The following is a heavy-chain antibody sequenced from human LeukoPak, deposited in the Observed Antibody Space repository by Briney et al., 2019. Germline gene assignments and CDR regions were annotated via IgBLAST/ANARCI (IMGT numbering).Heavy chain of an antibody. D-gene: IGHD6-13*01. V-gene: IGHV3-23*01. CDR1: GFTLTTYA. CDR3: AKGSWDTFDY. Sequence: GGSLTLSCAASGFTLTTYAMRWVRHARGKGLEWVSSINARGGTTYYADSVKGRFTISKDSSKNTLFLQINYLRDEDAAVYYCAKGSWDTFDYWGQGALVTVSS. CDR2: INARGGTT. J-gene: IGHJ4*02.